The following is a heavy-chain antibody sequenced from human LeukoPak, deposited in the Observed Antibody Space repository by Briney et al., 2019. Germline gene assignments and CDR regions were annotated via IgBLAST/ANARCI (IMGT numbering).Heavy chain of an antibody. CDR1: GFTFDDYG. Sequence: GGSLRLSCAASGFTFDDYGMNWVRQAPGKGLVWVSRISTDGSSATYADSVKGRFTISRDNAKNTLYLQMNSLRAEDTAVYYCARVMYYYASGSLVVYYFDSWGQGTLVTVSS. CDR3: ARVMYYYASGSLVVYYFDS. V-gene: IGHV3-74*01. CDR2: ISTDGSSA. D-gene: IGHD3-10*01. J-gene: IGHJ4*02.